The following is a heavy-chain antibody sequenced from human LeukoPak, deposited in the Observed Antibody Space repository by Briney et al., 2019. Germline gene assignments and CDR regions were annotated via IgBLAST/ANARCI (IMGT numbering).Heavy chain of an antibody. CDR3: ARDLSIVDPAYYFDY. D-gene: IGHD6-6*01. V-gene: IGHV3-7*01. Sequence: GGCLRLSCAAPGFTFSIYWMSCVSEAPGKGLECVANINQDGTEKHYVDTVKGRFTISRDNAKNSLYLQMNSLRAEDTAVYYCARDLSIVDPAYYFDYWGQGTLVTVSS. J-gene: IGHJ4*02. CDR2: INQDGTEK. CDR1: GFTFSIYW.